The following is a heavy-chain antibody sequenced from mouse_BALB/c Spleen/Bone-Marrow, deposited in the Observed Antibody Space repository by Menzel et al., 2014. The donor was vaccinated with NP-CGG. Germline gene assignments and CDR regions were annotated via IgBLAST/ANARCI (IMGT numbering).Heavy chain of an antibody. CDR3: ARHNYDETWFAF. Sequence: EVMLVETGGGLVQPGGSLKLSCATSGFTFSDYYMYWVRQTPEKRLEWVAYISNGGGSTYYPDTVKGRFTISRDNAKNTLYLQMSRLKSEDTAMYYCARHNYDETWFAFCGQAALVTISA. V-gene: IGHV5-12*02. D-gene: IGHD2-4*01. CDR2: ISNGGGST. CDR1: GFTFSDYY. J-gene: IGHJ3*01.